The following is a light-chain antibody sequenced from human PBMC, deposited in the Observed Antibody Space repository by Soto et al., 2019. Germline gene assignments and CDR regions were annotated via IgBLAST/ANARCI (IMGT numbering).Light chain of an antibody. Sequence: QSVLTQPPSVSAAPGQKVTISCSGSSSNIGGNSVSWYQQLPGTAPKLLIYSNNQRPSGVPDRFSGSKSGTSASLAISGLQSEDEADYYCAAWDDSLRGVFGTGTKVTVL. J-gene: IGLJ1*01. CDR1: SSNIGGNS. CDR3: AAWDDSLRGV. CDR2: SNN. V-gene: IGLV1-47*02.